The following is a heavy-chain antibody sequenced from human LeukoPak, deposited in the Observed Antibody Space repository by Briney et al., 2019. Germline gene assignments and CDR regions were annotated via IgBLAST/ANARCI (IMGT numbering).Heavy chain of an antibody. CDR3: ATFSGRYDFWSGYSIN. Sequence: SETLSLTCAVYGGCFSGYYWSWIRQPPGKGLEWIGEINHSGSTNYNPSLKSRVTISVDTSKNQFSLKLSSVTAADTAVYYCATFSGRYDFWSGYSINWGQGTLVTVSS. V-gene: IGHV4-34*01. J-gene: IGHJ4*02. D-gene: IGHD3-3*01. CDR1: GGCFSGYY. CDR2: INHSGST.